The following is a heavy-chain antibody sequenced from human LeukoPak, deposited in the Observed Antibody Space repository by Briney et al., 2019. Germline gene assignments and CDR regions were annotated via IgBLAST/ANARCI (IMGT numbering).Heavy chain of an antibody. CDR2: FDPEDGET. Sequence: ASVKVSCKASGYTFTSYYMHWVRQAPGKGLEWMGGFDPEDGETIYAQKFQGRVTMTEDTSTDTAYMELSSLRSEDTAVYYCATDLVRDSSGYYVDYWGQGTLVTVSS. CDR3: ATDLVRDSSGYYVDY. CDR1: GYTFTSYY. J-gene: IGHJ4*02. V-gene: IGHV1-24*01. D-gene: IGHD3-22*01.